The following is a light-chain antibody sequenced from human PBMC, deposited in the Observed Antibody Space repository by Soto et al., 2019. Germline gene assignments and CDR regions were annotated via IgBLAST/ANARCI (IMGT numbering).Light chain of an antibody. V-gene: IGLV2-14*01. CDR2: EVS. CDR1: SDDVGAYNY. CDR3: SSYTSSSTVV. Sequence: QSVLTQPASVSGSPGQSITISCTGTSDDVGAYNYVSWYQQHPGKAPKLIIYEVSNRPSGVSNRFSGSKSGNTASLTISGLQAEDEAHYYCSSYTSSSTVVFGGGTQLTVL. J-gene: IGLJ2*01.